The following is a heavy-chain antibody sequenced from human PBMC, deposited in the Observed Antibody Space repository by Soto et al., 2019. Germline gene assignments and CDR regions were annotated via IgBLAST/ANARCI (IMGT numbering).Heavy chain of an antibody. D-gene: IGHD6-6*01. CDR2: ISGSGGST. J-gene: IGHJ5*02. Sequence: PGGSLRLSCAASGFTFSSYAMSWVRQAPGKGLEWVSAISGSGGSTYYADSVKGRFTISRDNSKNTLYLQMNSLTAEDTAVYYFVIDQEGRQAYNWFDPWGPGTLVTVFS. CDR3: VIDQEGRQAYNWFDP. CDR1: GFTFSSYA. V-gene: IGHV3-23*01.